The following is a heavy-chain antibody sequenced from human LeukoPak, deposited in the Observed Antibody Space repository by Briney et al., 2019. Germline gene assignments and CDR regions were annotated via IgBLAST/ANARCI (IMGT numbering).Heavy chain of an antibody. CDR3: ARVLGYYFDY. CDR2: ISSSSSTI. Sequence: GGSLRLSCAASGFTFSSYSMNWVRQAPGKGLGWVSYISSSSSTIYYADSVKGRFTISRDNAKNSLYLQMNSLRAEDTAVYYCARVLGYYFDYWGQGTLVTVSS. J-gene: IGHJ4*02. CDR1: GFTFSSYS. V-gene: IGHV3-48*04. D-gene: IGHD3-3*02.